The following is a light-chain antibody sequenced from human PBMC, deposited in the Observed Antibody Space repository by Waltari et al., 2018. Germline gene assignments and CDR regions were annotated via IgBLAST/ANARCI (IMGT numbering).Light chain of an antibody. CDR1: AVPKRY. J-gene: IGLJ3*02. V-gene: IGLV3-25*03. CDR3: QSADSSGSYVV. Sequence: SYELPQPPSLSVSPGQTARISCYGYAVPKRYGYWYQQRPGQAPVLVMYRDIVRPSGIPERFSGSTSGTTGTLTISGVQAEDEADYYCQSADSSGSYVVFGGGTKLTVL. CDR2: RDI.